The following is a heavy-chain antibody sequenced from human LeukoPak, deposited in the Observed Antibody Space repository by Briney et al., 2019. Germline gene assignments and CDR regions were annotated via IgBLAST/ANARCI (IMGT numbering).Heavy chain of an antibody. Sequence: PGGSLRLXCAASGFTFSDYYMSWIRRAPGKGLEWVSYISSSGSTIYYADSVKGRFTISRDNAKNSLYLQMNSLRAEDTAVYYCARDPEYYDFWSGYYTYGPLDYWGQGTLVTVSS. CDR3: ARDPEYYDFWSGYYTYGPLDY. D-gene: IGHD3-3*01. CDR1: GFTFSDYY. J-gene: IGHJ4*02. CDR2: ISSSGSTI. V-gene: IGHV3-11*04.